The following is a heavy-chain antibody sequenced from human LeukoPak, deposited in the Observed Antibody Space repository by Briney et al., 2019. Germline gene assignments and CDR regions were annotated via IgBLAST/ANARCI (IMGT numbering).Heavy chain of an antibody. CDR3: ARPYSNYVRGLAPFDP. V-gene: IGHV4-59*05. J-gene: IGHJ5*02. D-gene: IGHD4-11*01. Sequence: SETLSLTCTVSGGSISSYYWSWIRQPPGKGLEWIGSIYYSGSTYYNPSLKSRVTISVDTPKNQFSLKLSSVTAADTAVYYCARPYSNYVRGLAPFDPWGQGTLVTVSS. CDR2: IYYSGST. CDR1: GGSISSYY.